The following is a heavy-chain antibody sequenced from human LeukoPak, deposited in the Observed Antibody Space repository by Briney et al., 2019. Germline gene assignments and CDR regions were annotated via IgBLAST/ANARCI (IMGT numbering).Heavy chain of an antibody. CDR2: IYYSGST. CDR1: GGSMSSYY. D-gene: IGHD5-24*01. J-gene: IGHJ4*02. CDR3: ARGARAGYNLEPFDY. V-gene: IGHV4-59*08. Sequence: SETLSLTCTVSGGSMSSYYRSWIRQPPGKGLEWIGYIYYSGSTKYKPSLKSRVTISVDTSENQFSLKLSSVTAADTAVYYCARGARAGYNLEPFDYWGQGTLVTVSS.